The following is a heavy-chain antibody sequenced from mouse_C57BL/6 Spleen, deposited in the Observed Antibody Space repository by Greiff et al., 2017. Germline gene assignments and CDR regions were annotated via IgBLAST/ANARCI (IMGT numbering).Heavy chain of an antibody. V-gene: IGHV5-17*01. Sequence: EVKLVESGGGLVKPGGSLKLSCAASGFTFSDYGMHWVRQAPEKGLEWVAYISSGSSTIYYADTVKGRFTISRDNAKNTLFLQMPSLRSEDTAMYYSARRVNYYCSSRWAMDYWGQGTSVTVSS. CDR1: GFTFSDYG. CDR3: ARRVNYYCSSRWAMDY. CDR2: ISSGSSTI. J-gene: IGHJ4*01. D-gene: IGHD1-1*01.